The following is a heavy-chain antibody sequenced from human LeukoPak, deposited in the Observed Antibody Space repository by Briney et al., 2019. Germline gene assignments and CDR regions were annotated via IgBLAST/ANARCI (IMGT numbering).Heavy chain of an antibody. CDR2: ISGSGGST. CDR3: ARFIAVGDDTFDI. V-gene: IGHV3-23*01. D-gene: IGHD2-15*01. CDR1: GFTFSSYA. J-gene: IGHJ3*02. Sequence: PGGSLRLSCAASGFTFSSYAMSRVRQAPGRGLEWVSAISGSGGSTYYADSVKGRFTISRDNSKNTLYLHMNGLRAEDTAVYYCARFIAVGDDTFDIWGQGTMVTVSS.